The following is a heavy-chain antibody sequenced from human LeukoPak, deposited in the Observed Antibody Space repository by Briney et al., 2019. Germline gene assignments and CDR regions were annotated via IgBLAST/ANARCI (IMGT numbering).Heavy chain of an antibody. V-gene: IGHV3-30-3*01. J-gene: IGHJ4*02. CDR2: ISYDVNIK. Sequence: GGSLRLSCAASGFDFHNYVIHWVRQAPGKGLEWVAVISYDVNIKYHADPVKGRFTISRDSSSKAVYLQMNSLGTEDTAVYYCVREGFYDSGSFPTFYFDYWGQGTLVTVSS. CDR1: GFDFHNYV. CDR3: VREGFYDSGSFPTFYFDY. D-gene: IGHD3-10*01.